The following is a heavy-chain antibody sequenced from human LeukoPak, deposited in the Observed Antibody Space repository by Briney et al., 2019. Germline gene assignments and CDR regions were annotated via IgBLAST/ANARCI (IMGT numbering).Heavy chain of an antibody. CDR3: ARGQSVGSQGKMGIAAAGTSVDWFDP. Sequence: GASVKVSCKASGGTFSGYAISWVRQAPGQGLEWVGGIIPIFGTANYAQKFQGRVTITTDESTSTAYMELSSLRSEDTAVYYCARGQSVGSQGKMGIAAAGTSVDWFDPWGQGTLVTVSS. V-gene: IGHV1-69*05. CDR2: IIPIFGTA. CDR1: GGTFSGYA. J-gene: IGHJ5*02. D-gene: IGHD6-13*01.